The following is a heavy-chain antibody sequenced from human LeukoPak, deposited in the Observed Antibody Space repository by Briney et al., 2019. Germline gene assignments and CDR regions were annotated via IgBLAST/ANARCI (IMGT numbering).Heavy chain of an antibody. CDR2: IIPIFGTA. J-gene: IGHJ4*02. CDR3: ARLTLEYGSESYYDY. V-gene: IGHV1-69*05. CDR1: GGTFSSYA. Sequence: ASVKVSCKASGGTFSSYAISWARQAPGQGLEWMGGIIPIFGTANYAQKFQGRVTITTDESTSTAYMELSSLRSEDTAVYYCARLTLEYGSESYYDYWGQGTLVTVSS. D-gene: IGHD3-10*01.